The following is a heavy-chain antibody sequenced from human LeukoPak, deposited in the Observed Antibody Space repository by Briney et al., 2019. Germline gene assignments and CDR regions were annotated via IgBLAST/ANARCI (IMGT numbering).Heavy chain of an antibody. J-gene: IGHJ4*02. D-gene: IGHD2-15*01. CDR3: ARDHGQDRGGLGYYFDY. Sequence: ASVKVSCKAFGGTFSSYAISWVRQAPGQGLEWMGRIIPILGIANYAQKFQGRVTITADKSTSTAYMELRRLRSDDTAVYYCARDHGQDRGGLGYYFDYWGQGTLVTVSS. V-gene: IGHV1-69*04. CDR2: IIPILGIA. CDR1: GGTFSSYA.